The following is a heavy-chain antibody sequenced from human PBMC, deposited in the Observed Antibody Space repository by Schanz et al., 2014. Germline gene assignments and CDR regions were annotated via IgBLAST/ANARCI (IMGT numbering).Heavy chain of an antibody. CDR3: ARENLNWEAFDI. D-gene: IGHD7-27*01. CDR2: IASGGSHT. CDR1: GITFSDYA. V-gene: IGHV3-23*01. Sequence: VQLMESGGGVVQPGGSLRLSCAASGITFSDYAMSWVRQAPGKGLEWVSTIASGGSHTFYADSVTGRFTISRDNAKNSLYLEMTSLRGEDTAVYYCARENLNWEAFDIWGQGTVVTVSS. J-gene: IGHJ3*02.